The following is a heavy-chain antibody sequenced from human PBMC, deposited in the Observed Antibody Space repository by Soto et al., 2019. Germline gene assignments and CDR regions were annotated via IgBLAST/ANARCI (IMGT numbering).Heavy chain of an antibody. J-gene: IGHJ4*02. CDR1: GFTLSSYA. CDR2: ISGSGGST. D-gene: IGHD1-20*01. CDR3: AKAGYNWNPEPYYFAY. Sequence: PGGSLRLSCAASGFTLSSYAMSWVRQAPGEGLEWVSAISGSGGSTYYADSVKGRFTVSRDNSKNTLYLQMNSLRAEDTAVYYCAKAGYNWNPEPYYFAYWGQGTLVTVSS. V-gene: IGHV3-23*01.